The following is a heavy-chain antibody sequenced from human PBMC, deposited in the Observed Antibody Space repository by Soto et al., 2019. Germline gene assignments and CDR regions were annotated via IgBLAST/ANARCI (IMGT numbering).Heavy chain of an antibody. V-gene: IGHV4-59*08. CDR2: IYYSGST. J-gene: IGHJ4*02. CDR1: GGSISSYY. CDR3: ERRYGSCFDY. D-gene: IGHD5-18*01. Sequence: ETLSLTCTVSGGSISSYYWSWIRQPPGKGLEWIGYIYYSGSTNYNPSLKSRVTISVDTSKNQFSLKLSSVTAADTAVYYCERRYGSCFDYWGQGTLVTVSS.